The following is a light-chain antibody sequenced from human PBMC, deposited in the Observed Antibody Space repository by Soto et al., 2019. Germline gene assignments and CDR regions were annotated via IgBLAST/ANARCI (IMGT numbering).Light chain of an antibody. V-gene: IGLV2-8*01. J-gene: IGLJ1*01. CDR1: SSDVGGYNY. CDR2: EVY. CDR3: SSYVGTNSYV. Sequence: QSVLTQPPSASGSPGQSVTISCTGTSSDVGGYNYVSWYQQHPGKAPKLINYEVYKRPSGVPDRFSGSKSGNTAALTVSGLQAEDEADYYCSSYVGTNSYVFGTGTKAPS.